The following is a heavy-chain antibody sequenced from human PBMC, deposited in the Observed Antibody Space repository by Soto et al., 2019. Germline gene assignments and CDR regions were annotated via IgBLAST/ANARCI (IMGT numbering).Heavy chain of an antibody. Sequence: GESLKISCKGSGYSFTSYWIGGVREMPGKGLEWMGIIYPGDSDTRYSPSFQGQVTISADKSISTAYLQWSSLKASDTAMYYCARPRDSSSYGMDVWGQGTTVTVSS. V-gene: IGHV5-51*01. CDR3: ARPRDSSSYGMDV. CDR2: IYPGDSDT. CDR1: GYSFTSYW. D-gene: IGHD6-6*01. J-gene: IGHJ6*02.